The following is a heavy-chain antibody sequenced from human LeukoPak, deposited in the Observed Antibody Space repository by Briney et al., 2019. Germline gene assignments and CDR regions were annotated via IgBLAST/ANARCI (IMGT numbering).Heavy chain of an antibody. CDR1: GLIFSSYA. J-gene: IGHJ2*01. CDR2: INSGYST. CDR3: AKDLSPQWPENWYLDL. V-gene: IGHV3-23*01. Sequence: GGSLRLSCAASGLIFSSYALTWVRQAPGKGLEWVSGINSGYSTYYADSVKGRLTISRDNSKNTLYLQMNSLRADDTAVYYCAKDLSPQWPENWYLDLWGRGTLVTVSS. D-gene: IGHD6-19*01.